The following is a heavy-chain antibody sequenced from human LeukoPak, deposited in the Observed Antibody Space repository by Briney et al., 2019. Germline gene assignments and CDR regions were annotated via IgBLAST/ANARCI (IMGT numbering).Heavy chain of an antibody. D-gene: IGHD2-15*01. J-gene: IGHJ6*02. CDR1: GFTFSSDA. V-gene: IGHV3-7*03. Sequence: PGGSLRLSCAASGFTFSSDAMSWVRQAPGKGLEWVANIKQDGSEKYYVDSVKGRFTISRDNAKNSLYLQMNSLRAEDTAVYYCAREGSSSYGMDVWGQGTTVTVSS. CDR3: AREGSSSYGMDV. CDR2: IKQDGSEK.